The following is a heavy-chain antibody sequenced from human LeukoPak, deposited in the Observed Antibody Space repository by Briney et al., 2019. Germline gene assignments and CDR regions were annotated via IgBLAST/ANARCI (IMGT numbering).Heavy chain of an antibody. J-gene: IGHJ4*02. CDR3: AREGDYDILTGYYFIDS. CDR2: IYHSGNT. CDR1: GGSISSGNW. Sequence: SETLSLTCAVSGGSISSGNWWSWVRQPPGKGLEWIGEIYHSGNTNYNPSLKSRVTISVDWSKNHFSLKLGSVTAADTAVYYCAREGDYDILTGYYFIDSWGQGTLVTVSS. V-gene: IGHV4-4*02. D-gene: IGHD3-9*01.